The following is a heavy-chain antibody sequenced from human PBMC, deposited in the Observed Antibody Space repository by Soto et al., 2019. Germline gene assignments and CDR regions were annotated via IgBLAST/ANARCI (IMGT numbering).Heavy chain of an antibody. J-gene: IGHJ3*02. CDR3: ARASTYYFGSGLAYAFHI. D-gene: IGHD3-10*01. V-gene: IGHV1-18*04. Sequence: EASVKVSCKPSGYTFATYGITWVRQAPGQGLQWMGWISGYDGNTNYAQKFQGRVTMTTDTSTTTAYMELRSLRSDDTAVYYCARASTYYFGSGLAYAFHIWGQGTMVTVSS. CDR1: GYTFATYG. CDR2: ISGYDGNT.